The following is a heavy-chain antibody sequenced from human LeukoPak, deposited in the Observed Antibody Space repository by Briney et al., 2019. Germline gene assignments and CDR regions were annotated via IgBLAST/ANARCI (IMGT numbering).Heavy chain of an antibody. J-gene: IGHJ4*02. CDR3: ASGTHITMVRGSWSY. Sequence: PSETLSLTCTVSGGSISSSSYYWGWIRQPPGKGLEWIGSIYYSGSTYYNPSLKSRVTISVDTSKNQFSLKLSSVTAADTAVYYCASGTHITMVRGSWSYWGQGTLVTVSS. D-gene: IGHD3-10*01. V-gene: IGHV4-39*01. CDR2: IYYSGST. CDR1: GGSISSSSYY.